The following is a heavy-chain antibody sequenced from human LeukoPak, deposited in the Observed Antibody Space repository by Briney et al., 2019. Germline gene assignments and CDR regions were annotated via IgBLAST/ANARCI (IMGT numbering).Heavy chain of an antibody. CDR2: IYYTGST. CDR3: TRAGPHYGSGTDYSFYGMDV. V-gene: IGHV4-31*03. D-gene: IGHD3-10*01. Sequence: SETLSLTCTVPGGSIGRGGYYWTWIRQHPGKGLEWIGYIYYTGSTYYNPSPKSRVAISMDASKNQFSLRLSSVTAADTAVYYCTRAGPHYGSGTDYSFYGMDVWGQGTTVTVSS. CDR1: GGSIGRGGYY. J-gene: IGHJ6*02.